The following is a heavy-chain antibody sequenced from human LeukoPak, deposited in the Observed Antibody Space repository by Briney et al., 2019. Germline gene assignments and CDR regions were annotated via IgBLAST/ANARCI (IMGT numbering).Heavy chain of an antibody. V-gene: IGHV4-59*01. D-gene: IGHD3-22*01. CDR2: ISYSGST. Sequence: SETLSLTCTVSGGSISSYYGSWIRQPPGKGLEWIGYISYSGSTNYNPSLKSRVTISVHTPKNQFSLKVSSVTAADTAVYYCAREYRHYYDSSGYYISRIFDYWGQGALVTAS. J-gene: IGHJ4*02. CDR3: AREYRHYYDSSGYYISRIFDY. CDR1: GGSISSYY.